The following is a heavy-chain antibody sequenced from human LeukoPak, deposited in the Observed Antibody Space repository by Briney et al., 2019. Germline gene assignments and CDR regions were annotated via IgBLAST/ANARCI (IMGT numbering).Heavy chain of an antibody. CDR1: GSTFSSYW. V-gene: IGHV3-7*01. CDR3: AREEMATITFVY. D-gene: IGHD5-12*01. Sequence: GGSLRLSCAASGSTFSSYWMSWVRQAPGKGLEWVANIKQDGSEKYYVDSVKDRFTISRDNAKNSLYLQMNSLRAEDTAVYYCAREEMATITFVYWGQGTLVTVSS. J-gene: IGHJ4*02. CDR2: IKQDGSEK.